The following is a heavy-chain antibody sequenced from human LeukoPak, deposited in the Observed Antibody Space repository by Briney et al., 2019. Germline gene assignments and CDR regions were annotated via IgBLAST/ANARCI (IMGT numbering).Heavy chain of an antibody. J-gene: IGHJ3*01. CDR2: INNVASHI. Sequence: PGGSLRLSCAASGFTFSSSAMNWVRQAPGKGLEWVSSINNVASHIYYAGSVRGRFTISRDNAKNLLYLQMDSLRAEDTAVYYCARDMSTRVTPISYAFDVWGQGTMVTVSS. V-gene: IGHV3-21*01. CDR1: GFTFSSSA. CDR3: ARDMSTRVTPISYAFDV. D-gene: IGHD4-23*01.